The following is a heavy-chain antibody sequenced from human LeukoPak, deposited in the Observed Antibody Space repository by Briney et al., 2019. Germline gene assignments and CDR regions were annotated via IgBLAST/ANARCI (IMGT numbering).Heavy chain of an antibody. J-gene: IGHJ5*02. D-gene: IGHD3-10*01. Sequence: SVKVSGKASGGTFSSYAISWVRQAPGQGLEWMGRIIPIFGIANYAQKFQGRVTITADKSTSTAYMELSSLRSEDTAVYYCARSSTLWSWWFDPWGQGTLVTVSS. V-gene: IGHV1-69*04. CDR3: ARSSTLWSWWFDP. CDR1: GGTFSSYA. CDR2: IIPIFGIA.